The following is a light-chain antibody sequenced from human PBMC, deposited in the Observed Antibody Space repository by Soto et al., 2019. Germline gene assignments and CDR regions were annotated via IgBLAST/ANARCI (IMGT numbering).Light chain of an antibody. CDR2: AAS. J-gene: IGKJ1*01. CDR1: QSVSNNY. V-gene: IGKV3-20*01. CDR3: QQYGSSGT. Sequence: EIVLTQSPATLSVSPGERATLSCRASQSVSNNYLAWYQQKPGQAPRLLIYAASNRATGIPDRFSGSGSGTDFTLTISRLEPEDFAVYYCQQYGSSGTFGQGTKVDI.